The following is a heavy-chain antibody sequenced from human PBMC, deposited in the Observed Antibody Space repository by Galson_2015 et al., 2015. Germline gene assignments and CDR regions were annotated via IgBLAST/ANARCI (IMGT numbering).Heavy chain of an antibody. Sequence: SLRLCCAVAGFTFSSYAMGWVRQAPGTGLEGDSSIGDSGANTKYADSVKGRFTISRDNSKNTLYLQMNSLRGDDTSVYYCAKGGPYCSGGNCHGVFDSWGQGTLVTVSS. CDR1: GFTFSSYA. CDR3: AKGGPYCSGGNCHGVFDS. V-gene: IGHV3-23*01. J-gene: IGHJ4*02. D-gene: IGHD2-15*01. CDR2: IGDSGANT.